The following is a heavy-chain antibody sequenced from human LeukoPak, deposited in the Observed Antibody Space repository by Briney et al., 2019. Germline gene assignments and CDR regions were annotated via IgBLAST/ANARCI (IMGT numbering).Heavy chain of an antibody. Sequence: GGSLRLSREVSGFMVNNNYMSWVRQAPGKGLEWVSVIESGGKTYYGDSVKGRFTISRDNSKNTLYLQMNSLVAEDTAVYYCTRDHRAMGRDTKGFDPWGQGTLVTVSS. CDR1: GFMVNNNY. CDR2: IESGGKT. D-gene: IGHD2-2*01. V-gene: IGHV3-53*01. CDR3: TRDHRAMGRDTKGFDP. J-gene: IGHJ5*02.